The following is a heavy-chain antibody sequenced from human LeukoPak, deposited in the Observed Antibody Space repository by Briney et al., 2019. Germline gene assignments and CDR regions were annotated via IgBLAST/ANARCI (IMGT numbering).Heavy chain of an antibody. D-gene: IGHD3-10*01. CDR2: INHSGST. Sequence: SETLSLTCTVSGGSISSGDYYWSWIRQPPGKGLEWIGEINHSGSTNYNPSLKSRVTISVDTSKNQFSLKLSSVTAADTAVYYCARAYGSGSYGADYNWFDPWGQGTLVTVSS. J-gene: IGHJ5*02. V-gene: IGHV4-39*07. CDR3: ARAYGSGSYGADYNWFDP. CDR1: GGSISSGDYY.